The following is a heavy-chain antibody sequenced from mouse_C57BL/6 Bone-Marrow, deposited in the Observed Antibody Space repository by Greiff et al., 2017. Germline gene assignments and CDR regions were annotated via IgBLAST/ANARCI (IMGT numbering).Heavy chain of an antibody. CDR3: ARRFITTVRDFDY. D-gene: IGHD1-1*01. V-gene: IGHV1-55*01. CDR1: GYTFTSYW. CDR2: IYPGSGST. J-gene: IGHJ2*01. Sequence: QVQLQPGAELVKPGASVKMSCKASGYTFTSYWITWVKQRPGQGLEWIGDIYPGSGSTNYNEKFKSKATLTVDTSSSTAYMQLSSLTSEDSAVYYCARRFITTVRDFDYWGQGTTLTVSS.